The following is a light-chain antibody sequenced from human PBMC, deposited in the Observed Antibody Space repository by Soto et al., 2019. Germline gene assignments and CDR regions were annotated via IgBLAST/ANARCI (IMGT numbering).Light chain of an antibody. V-gene: IGKV1-5*03. CDR1: QTISSW. Sequence: DIQMTQSPSTLSGSVGDRVTITCRASQTISSWLAWYQQKTGKAPKLLIYKASTLKSGVPSRFSGSGSGTEFTLTISSLQPDDFATYYCQHYNSYSEAFGQGTKVDI. CDR2: KAS. J-gene: IGKJ1*01. CDR3: QHYNSYSEA.